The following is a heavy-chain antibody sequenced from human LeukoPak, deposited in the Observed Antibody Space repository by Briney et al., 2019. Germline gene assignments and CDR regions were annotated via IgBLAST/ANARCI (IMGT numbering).Heavy chain of an antibody. J-gene: IGHJ4*02. D-gene: IGHD6-13*01. V-gene: IGHV3-48*02. CDR3: ARGLLGFAAEFDY. Sequence: GGSLRLSCAASGFTFSNAWMNWVRQAPGKGLEWVSYIGSSSSPIYYADSVKGRFTISRDNAKNSLYLQMNSLRDEDTAVYYCARGLLGFAAEFDYWGQGTLVTVSS. CDR1: GFTFSNAW. CDR2: IGSSSSPI.